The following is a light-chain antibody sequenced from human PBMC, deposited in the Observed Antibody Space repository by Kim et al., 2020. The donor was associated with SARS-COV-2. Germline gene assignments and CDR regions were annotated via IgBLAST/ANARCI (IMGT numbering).Light chain of an antibody. CDR2: GTS. CDR3: QQYGTSPRT. V-gene: IGKV3-20*01. Sequence: SPGEGATLSCRASQSVSSTYLAWYQQKYGQAPRLLIYGTSNRATGIPDRFSGSGSGTDFTLTISRLEPEDFAVYYCQQYGTSPRTFGGGTKVDIK. J-gene: IGKJ4*01. CDR1: QSVSSTY.